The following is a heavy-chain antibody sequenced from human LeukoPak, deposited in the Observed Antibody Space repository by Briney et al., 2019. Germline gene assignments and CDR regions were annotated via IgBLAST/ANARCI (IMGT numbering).Heavy chain of an antibody. CDR3: ARAYSSSWYRWFDP. D-gene: IGHD6-13*01. CDR2: IYYSGST. CDR1: GVSISSYY. Sequence: PSETLSLTCTVSGVSISSYYWSWIRQPPGKGLEWIGYIYYSGSTNYNPSLKSRVTILVDTSKNQFSLKLSSVTAADTAVYYCARAYSSSWYRWFDPWGQGTLVTVSS. J-gene: IGHJ5*02. V-gene: IGHV4-59*01.